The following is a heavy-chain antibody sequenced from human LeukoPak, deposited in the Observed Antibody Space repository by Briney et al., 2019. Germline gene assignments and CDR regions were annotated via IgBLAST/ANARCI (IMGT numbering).Heavy chain of an antibody. J-gene: IGHJ4*02. CDR3: ARLQGIAAAGGY. D-gene: IGHD6-13*01. Sequence: PSETLSLTCTVSGGSISSSSYYWGWIRQPPGKGLEWIGSIYYSGSTYYNPSLKSRVTISVDTSKNRFSLKLSSVTAADTAVYYCARLQGIAAAGGYWGQGTLVTVSS. V-gene: IGHV4-39*01. CDR2: IYYSGST. CDR1: GGSISSSSYY.